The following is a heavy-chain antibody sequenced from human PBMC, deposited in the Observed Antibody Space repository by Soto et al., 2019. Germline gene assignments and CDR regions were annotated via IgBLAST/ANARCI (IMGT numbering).Heavy chain of an antibody. CDR1: GFTFSDYS. J-gene: IGHJ5*01. CDR3: ARDYDFSGWFDF. D-gene: IGHD3-3*01. Sequence: XGSLILSCAASGFTFSDYSMNWVRQAPGKGLEWVSSISSSSSYIYYADSVKGRFTISRDNAKNSLYLQMNSLRAEDTAVYYCARDYDFSGWFDFWAQGPLVTVSS. V-gene: IGHV3-21*01. CDR2: ISSSSSYI.